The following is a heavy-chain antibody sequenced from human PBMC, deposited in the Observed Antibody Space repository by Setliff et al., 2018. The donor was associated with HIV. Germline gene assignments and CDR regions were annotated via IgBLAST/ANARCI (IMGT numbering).Heavy chain of an antibody. J-gene: IGHJ5*02. D-gene: IGHD3-10*01. CDR3: ARSIHGGGSEPFDT. CDR2: VYSSGNT. CDR1: GASISSQY. Sequence: PSETLSLTCIVSGASISSQYWSWIRQPAGKGLEWIGRVYSSGNTNYNPSFKSRVTMSVDTSNNQFSLSLRSVTAADTAIYYFARSIHGGGSEPFDTWGQGILVTVSS. V-gene: IGHV4-4*07.